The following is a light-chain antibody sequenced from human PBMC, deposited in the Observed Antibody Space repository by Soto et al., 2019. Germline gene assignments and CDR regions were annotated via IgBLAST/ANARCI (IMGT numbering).Light chain of an antibody. J-gene: IGLJ3*02. Sequence: QSALTQPPSASGSPGQSVTISCTGTSSDVGGYNYVSWYQQHPGKAPKPMIYEVSKRPSGVPDRFSGSKSGNTASLTVSGLQADDEADYYCSSYAGSNNLGVFGGGTKLTV. CDR1: SSDVGGYNY. V-gene: IGLV2-8*01. CDR3: SSYAGSNNLGV. CDR2: EVS.